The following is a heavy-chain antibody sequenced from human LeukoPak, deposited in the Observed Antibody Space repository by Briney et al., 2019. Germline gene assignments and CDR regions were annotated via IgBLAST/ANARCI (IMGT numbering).Heavy chain of an antibody. V-gene: IGHV4-30-2*01. CDR2: IYHSGST. CDR1: GGSISSGGYS. D-gene: IGHD2-8*02. Sequence: SQTLSLTCAVSGGSISSGGYSWSWIRQPPGKGLEWIGYIYHSGSTYYNPSPKSRVTISVDRSKNQFSLKLSSVTAADTAVYYCARLNDYWYYFDYWGQGTLVTVSS. CDR3: ARLNDYWYYFDY. J-gene: IGHJ4*02.